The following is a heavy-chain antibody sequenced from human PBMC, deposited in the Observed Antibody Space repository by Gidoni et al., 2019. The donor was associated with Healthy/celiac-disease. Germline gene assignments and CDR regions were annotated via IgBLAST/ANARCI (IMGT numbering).Heavy chain of an antibody. J-gene: IGHJ4*02. CDR2: IYYSGST. V-gene: IGHV4-39*01. D-gene: IGHD6-13*01. Sequence: QLQLQESGPGLVQPSETLSLTCTVSGGSISSSSYYWGWIRQPPGKGLEWIGSIYYSGSTYYNPSLKSRVTISVDTSKNQFSLKLSSVTAADTAVYYCARHRSGNDYWSQGTLVTVSS. CDR3: ARHRSGNDY. CDR1: GGSISSSSYY.